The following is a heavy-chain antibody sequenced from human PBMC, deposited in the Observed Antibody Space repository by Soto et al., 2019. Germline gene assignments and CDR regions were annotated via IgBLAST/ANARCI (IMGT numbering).Heavy chain of an antibody. CDR2: IRNKVNSYTT. V-gene: IGHV3-72*01. CDR1: GITFSDHY. J-gene: IGHJ3*01. D-gene: IGHD2-21*02. Sequence: EVQLVESGGGLVQPGGSLRLSCAASGITFSDHYMDWVRQAPGKGLEWVGRIRNKVNSYTTEYAASVKGRFSISRDDSKNSLYLQMNSLKAADTAVYYCARDGIADSGAFDFWGQGTMVTVSS. CDR3: ARDGIADSGAFDF.